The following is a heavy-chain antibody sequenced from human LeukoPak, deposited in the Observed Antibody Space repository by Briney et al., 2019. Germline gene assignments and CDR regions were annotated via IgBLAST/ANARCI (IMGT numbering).Heavy chain of an antibody. V-gene: IGHV3-30*02. J-gene: IGHJ6*03. Sequence: GGSLRLSCAASGFTFSSYEMNWVRQAPGKGLEWVAFIRYDGSNKYYADSVKGRFTISRDNSKNTLYLQMNSLRAEDTAVYYCAKDSGYDFWYYYYYMDVWGKGTTVTISS. D-gene: IGHD5-12*01. CDR3: AKDSGYDFWYYYYYMDV. CDR2: IRYDGSNK. CDR1: GFTFSSYE.